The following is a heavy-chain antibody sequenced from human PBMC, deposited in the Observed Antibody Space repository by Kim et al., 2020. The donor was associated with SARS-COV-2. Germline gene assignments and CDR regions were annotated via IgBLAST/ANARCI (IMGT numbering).Heavy chain of an antibody. J-gene: IGHJ6*02. CDR1: GFTFSSYW. D-gene: IGHD3-9*01. Sequence: GGSLRLSCAASGFTFSSYWMSWVRQAPGKGLEWVANIKQDGSEKYYVDSVKGRFTISRDNAKNSLYLQMNSLRAEDTAVYYCARGGATYYDMLTGLGFRYYYYYGMDVWGQGTTVTVSS. CDR3: ARGGATYYDMLTGLGFRYYYYYGMDV. CDR2: IKQDGSEK. V-gene: IGHV3-7*03.